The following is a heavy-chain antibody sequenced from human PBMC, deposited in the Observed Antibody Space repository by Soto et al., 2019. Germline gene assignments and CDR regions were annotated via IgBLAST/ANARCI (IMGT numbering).Heavy chain of an antibody. CDR2: IYYSGST. V-gene: IGHV4-39*01. D-gene: IGHD3-10*01. CDR3: ASAMVRGVIINWLDY. Sequence: SETQSLTSTVSGGSISSSSYYWGWIRQPPGKGLEWIGSIYYSGSTYYNPSLKSRVTISVDTSKNQFSLKLSSVTAADTAVYYCASAMVRGVIINWLDYWGQGTLVTVS. CDR1: GGSISSSSYY. J-gene: IGHJ4*02.